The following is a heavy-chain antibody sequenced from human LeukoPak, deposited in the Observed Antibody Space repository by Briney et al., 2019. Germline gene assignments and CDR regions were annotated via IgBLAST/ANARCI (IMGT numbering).Heavy chain of an antibody. J-gene: IGHJ5*02. Sequence: ASVKVSCKASGYTFTGYYMHWVRQAPGQGLEWMGRNNLNSGGTNYAQKFQGRVTMTRDTSISTAYMELSRLRSDDTAVYYCARDQIKSPLLWFGKNRRWFDPWGQGTLATASS. D-gene: IGHD3-10*01. CDR3: ARDQIKSPLLWFGKNRRWFDP. CDR2: NNLNSGGT. V-gene: IGHV1-2*06. CDR1: GYTFTGYY.